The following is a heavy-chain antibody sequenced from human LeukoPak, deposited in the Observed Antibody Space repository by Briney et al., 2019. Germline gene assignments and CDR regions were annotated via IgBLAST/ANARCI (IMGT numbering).Heavy chain of an antibody. D-gene: IGHD6-19*01. J-gene: IGHJ4*02. Sequence: SETLSLTCAVYGGSFSGYYWSWIRQPPGKGLEWIGEINHSGSTNYNPSLKSRVTISVDTSKNQFSLKLSSVTAADTAVYYCARGSSGWSYYFDYWGQGTLVTVSP. CDR2: INHSGST. CDR3: ARGSSGWSYYFDY. V-gene: IGHV4-34*01. CDR1: GGSFSGYY.